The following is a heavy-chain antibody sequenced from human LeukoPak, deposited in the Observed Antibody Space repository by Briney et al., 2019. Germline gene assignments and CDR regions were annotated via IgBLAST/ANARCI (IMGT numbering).Heavy chain of an antibody. J-gene: IGHJ4*02. D-gene: IGHD3-10*01. CDR2: ISAYNGNT. V-gene: IGHV1-18*01. CDR3: ASSFYGSENFDY. Sequence: ASVKVSCKASGYTFTSYGISWVRQAPGQGLEWMGWISAYNGNTNCAQKLQGRVTMTTDTSTSTAYMELRSLRSDDTAVYYCASSFYGSENFDYWGQGTLVTVSS. CDR1: GYTFTSYG.